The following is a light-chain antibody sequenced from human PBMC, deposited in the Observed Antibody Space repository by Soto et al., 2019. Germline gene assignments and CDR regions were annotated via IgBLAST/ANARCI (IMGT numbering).Light chain of an antibody. Sequence: QSALTQPASVSGSPGQSITISCTGTSRDFGGYNYVSWYQQHPGKAPKLMIYDVSNRPSGVSNRFSGSKSGNTASLTISGLQAEDEADYYCSSYTSSSNVYVFGTGTKVTVL. CDR2: DVS. V-gene: IGLV2-14*01. J-gene: IGLJ1*01. CDR1: SRDFGGYNY. CDR3: SSYTSSSNVYV.